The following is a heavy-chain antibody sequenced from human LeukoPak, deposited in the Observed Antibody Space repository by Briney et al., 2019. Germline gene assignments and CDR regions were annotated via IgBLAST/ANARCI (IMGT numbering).Heavy chain of an antibody. Sequence: GGSLRLSCAASGVTFSSYAMHWVRQAPGKGLEWGAVISYDGSNKYYADSVKGRFTISRDNSKNTLYLQMNSLRAEDTAVYYCARASIAVAGTSWFDPWGQGTLVTVSS. CDR2: ISYDGSNK. J-gene: IGHJ5*02. V-gene: IGHV3-30-3*01. CDR3: ARASIAVAGTSWFDP. CDR1: GVTFSSYA. D-gene: IGHD6-19*01.